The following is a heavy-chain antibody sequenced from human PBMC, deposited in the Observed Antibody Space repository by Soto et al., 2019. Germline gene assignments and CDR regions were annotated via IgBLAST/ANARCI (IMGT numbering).Heavy chain of an antibody. CDR1: GGSISSGGYS. D-gene: IGHD3-16*01. Sequence: TLSLTCAVSGGSISSGGYSCNWIRQPPGKGLEWIGYIYHSGSTYYNPSLKSRVTISVDRSKNQFSLKLSSVTAADTAVYYCARHNGPLYVGYYYDMDVWGQGTTVTVS. CDR3: ARHNGPLYVGYYYDMDV. CDR2: IYHSGST. V-gene: IGHV4-30-2*01. J-gene: IGHJ6*02.